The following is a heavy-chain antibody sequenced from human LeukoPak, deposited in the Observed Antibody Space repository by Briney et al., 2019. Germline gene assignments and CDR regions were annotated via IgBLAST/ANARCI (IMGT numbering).Heavy chain of an antibody. Sequence: SETLSLTCTVSGGSISRISYYWGWIRQPPGKGLEWIGSMYHNGSTYYNPSLKSRVTISVDTSKNQFSLKLTSVTAADTAVYYCARHPSGRMWLQQGGWFDPWGQGTLVTVSS. J-gene: IGHJ5*02. CDR2: MYHNGST. CDR3: ARHPSGRMWLQQGGWFDP. CDR1: GGSISRISYY. D-gene: IGHD5-24*01. V-gene: IGHV4-39*01.